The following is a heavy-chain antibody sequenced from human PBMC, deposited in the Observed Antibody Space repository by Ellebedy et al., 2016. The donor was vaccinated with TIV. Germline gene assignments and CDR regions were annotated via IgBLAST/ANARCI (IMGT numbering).Heavy chain of an antibody. CDR3: ASGYYDTLTGSTGGDFDS. Sequence: SETLSLTCTVSNYSISSGSYWGWIRQPPGTGLEWIGSIYHIGSTYYNPSLKSRVTISVDTSKNQLYLKLSSVTAADTAVYYCASGYYDTLTGSTGGDFDSWGQGTLVTVSS. V-gene: IGHV4-38-2*02. CDR2: IYHIGST. CDR1: NYSISSGSY. J-gene: IGHJ4*02. D-gene: IGHD3-9*01.